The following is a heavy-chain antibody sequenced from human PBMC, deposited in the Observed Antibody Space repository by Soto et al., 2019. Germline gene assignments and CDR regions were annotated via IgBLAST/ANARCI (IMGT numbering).Heavy chain of an antibody. Sequence: QLQLQESGSGLVKPSQTLSLTCAVSGGSISSGGYSWSWIRQPPGKGLEWIGYIYHSGSTYYNPSLKGRVTISVDRSKNQFSLKLSSVTAADTAVYYCARVVAAAGSYYYGMDVWGQGTTVTVSS. D-gene: IGHD6-13*01. CDR2: IYHSGST. J-gene: IGHJ6*02. CDR3: ARVVAAAGSYYYGMDV. CDR1: GGSISSGGYS. V-gene: IGHV4-30-2*01.